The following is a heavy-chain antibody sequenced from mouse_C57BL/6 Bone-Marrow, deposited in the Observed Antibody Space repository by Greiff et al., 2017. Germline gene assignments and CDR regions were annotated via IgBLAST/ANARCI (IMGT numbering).Heavy chain of an antibody. V-gene: IGHV1-76*01. J-gene: IGHJ1*03. CDR3: ARGDCGSSYWYFDV. Sequence: QVQLQQSGAELVRPGASVKLSCKASGYTFTDYYINWVKQRPGQGLEWIARIYPGSGNTYYNEKFKGKATLTAEKSSSTAYMQLSSLTSEDSAVYFCARGDCGSSYWYFDVWGTGTTVTVSS. D-gene: IGHD1-1*01. CDR1: GYTFTDYY. CDR2: IYPGSGNT.